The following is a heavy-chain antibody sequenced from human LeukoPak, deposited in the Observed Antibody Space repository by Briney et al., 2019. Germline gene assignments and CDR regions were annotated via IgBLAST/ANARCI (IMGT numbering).Heavy chain of an antibody. J-gene: IGHJ4*02. CDR1: GFTLSNYG. D-gene: IGHD6-13*01. V-gene: IGHV3-30*02. CDR3: AKVKAAYYSSSWYGEGDYFDY. Sequence: GGSLRLSCAASGFTLSNYGMHWVRQAPGKRLEWVAFTRYDTNDKYYADSVKGRFTISRDNSKNTLYLQMNSLRAEDTAVYYCAKVKAAYYSSSWYGEGDYFDYWGQGTLVTVSS. CDR2: TRYDTNDK.